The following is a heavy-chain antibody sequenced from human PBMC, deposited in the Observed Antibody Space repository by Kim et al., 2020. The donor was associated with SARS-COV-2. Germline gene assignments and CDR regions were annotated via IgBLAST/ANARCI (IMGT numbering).Heavy chain of an antibody. V-gene: IGHV3-33*01. CDR1: GFTFSSYG. CDR2: IWYDGSNK. J-gene: IGHJ4*02. Sequence: GGSLRLSCAASGFTFSSYGMHWVRQAPGKGLEWVSVIWYDGSNKYYADSVKGRFTISRDNSKNTLYLQMNSLRAEDTAVYYCARDLILRYGYGYHRGADDWGQGTPVTVSS. D-gene: IGHD5-18*01. CDR3: ARDLILRYGYGYHRGADD.